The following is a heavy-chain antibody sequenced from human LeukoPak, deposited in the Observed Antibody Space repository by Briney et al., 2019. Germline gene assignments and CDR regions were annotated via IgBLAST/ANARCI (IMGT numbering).Heavy chain of an antibody. Sequence: MSSETLSLTCAVYGGSSSGYYWSWIRQPPGKGLEWIGEINHSGSTNYNPSLKSRVTISVDTSKNQFSLKLSSVTAADTAVYYCASQPLSLDTVTTIYYYGMDVWGQGTTVTVSS. CDR3: ASQPLSLDTVTTIYYYGMDV. J-gene: IGHJ6*02. D-gene: IGHD4-17*01. CDR1: GGSSSGYY. CDR2: INHSGST. V-gene: IGHV4-34*01.